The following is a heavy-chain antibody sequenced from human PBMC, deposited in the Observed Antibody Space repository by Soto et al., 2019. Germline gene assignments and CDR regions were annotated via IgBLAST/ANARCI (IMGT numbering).Heavy chain of an antibody. CDR3: AKDGDYYYYYYMDV. Sequence: EVQLLESGGGLVQPGGALRLSCAASGFTFSSYAMSWVRQAPGKVLEWVSAISGSGGSTYYADSVKGRFTISRDNSKNTLYLQMNSLRAEDTDVYYCAKDGDYYYYYYMDVWGKGTTVTVSS. V-gene: IGHV3-23*01. CDR2: ISGSGGST. J-gene: IGHJ6*03. D-gene: IGHD3-16*01. CDR1: GFTFSSYA.